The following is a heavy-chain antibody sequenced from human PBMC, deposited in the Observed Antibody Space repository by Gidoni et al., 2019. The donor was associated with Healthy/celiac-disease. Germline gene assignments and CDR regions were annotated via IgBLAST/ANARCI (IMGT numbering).Heavy chain of an antibody. V-gene: IGHV3-21*01. D-gene: IGHD5-12*01. CDR3: ARERRWLQYNYFDY. J-gene: IGHJ4*02. CDR1: GFTFGSYS. Sequence: EVQLVEAGGGLVKPGGSLRLSCAASGFTFGSYSMNWVRQAPGKGLEWVSSISSSSSYIYYADSVKGRFTISRDNAKNSLYLQMNSLRAEDTAVYYCARERRWLQYNYFDYWGQGTLVTVSS. CDR2: ISSSSSYI.